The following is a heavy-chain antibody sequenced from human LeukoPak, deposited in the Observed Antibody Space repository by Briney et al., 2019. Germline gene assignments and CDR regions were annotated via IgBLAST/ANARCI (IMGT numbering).Heavy chain of an antibody. Sequence: SQTLSLTCAISGDSVSSNSAAWNWIRQSPSRGLEWLGRTYYRSKWYNDYAISVKSRITINVDTSKNQFSLQLNSVTPEDTAVYFCARDPSGWPGLSVDYWGQGTLVTVSS. V-gene: IGHV6-1*01. D-gene: IGHD6-19*01. CDR1: GDSVSSNSAA. J-gene: IGHJ4*02. CDR3: ARDPSGWPGLSVDY. CDR2: TYYRSKWYN.